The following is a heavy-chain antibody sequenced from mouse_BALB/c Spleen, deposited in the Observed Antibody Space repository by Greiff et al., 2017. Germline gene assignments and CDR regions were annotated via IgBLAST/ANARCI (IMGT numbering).Heavy chain of an antibody. D-gene: IGHD6-1*01. CDR2: ISDGGSYT. V-gene: IGHV5-4*02. CDR1: GFTFSDYY. CDR3: ARGGRGFAY. Sequence: EVQGVESGGGLVKPGGSLKLSCAASGFTFSDYYMYWVRQTPEKRLEWVATISDGGSYTYYPDSVKGRFTISRDNAKNNLYLQMSSLKSEDTAMYYRARGGRGFAYWGQGTLVTVSA. J-gene: IGHJ3*01.